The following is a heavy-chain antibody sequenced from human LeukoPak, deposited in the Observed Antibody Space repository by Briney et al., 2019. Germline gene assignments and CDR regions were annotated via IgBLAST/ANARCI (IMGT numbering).Heavy chain of an antibody. D-gene: IGHD2-2*01. CDR3: ARGGYCSSTSCYPQPLYGMDV. CDR1: GFTFSSYG. J-gene: IGHJ6*02. CDR2: IWYDGSNK. Sequence: PGRSLRLSCAASGFTFSSYGMHWVRQAPGKGLEGVAVIWYDGSNKYYADSVKGRLTISRDNSKNTLYPQMTSLRAEDTAVYYCARGGYCSSTSCYPQPLYGMDVWGQGTTVTVSS. V-gene: IGHV3-33*01.